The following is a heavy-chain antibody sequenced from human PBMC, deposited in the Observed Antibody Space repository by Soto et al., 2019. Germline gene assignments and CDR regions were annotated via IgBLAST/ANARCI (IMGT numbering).Heavy chain of an antibody. D-gene: IGHD5-12*01. V-gene: IGHV3-23*01. CDR3: AKGRDIVATITGFDY. Sequence: GFLGLSSAGSGFSLSSYAMSWVRQAPGKGLEWVSAISGSGGSTYYADSVKGRFTISRDNSKNKLYLQMKSLRAEDTAVYYCAKGRDIVATITGFDYWGQGTLVTGSS. CDR1: GFSLSSYA. J-gene: IGHJ4*02. CDR2: ISGSGGST.